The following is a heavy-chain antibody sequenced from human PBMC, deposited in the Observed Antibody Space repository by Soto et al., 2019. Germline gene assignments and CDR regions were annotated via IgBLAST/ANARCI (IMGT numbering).Heavy chain of an antibody. V-gene: IGHV4-30-4*01. J-gene: IGHJ6*01. CDR3: ASSALYGRDV. CDR1: GGSISSGYYY. D-gene: IGHD3-10*01. Sequence: QVQLQESGPGLVKPSQTLSLTCSVSGGSISSGYYYWSWIRQPPGKGLEWIGNIYYIGTTYYDPSHKSRLIRSIHTSKNKFSLKVGPVTAADTAVYYCASSALYGRDVWGQGTTVTVSS. CDR2: IYYIGTT.